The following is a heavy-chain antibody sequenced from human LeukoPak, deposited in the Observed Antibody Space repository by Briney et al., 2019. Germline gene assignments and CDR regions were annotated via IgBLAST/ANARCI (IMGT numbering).Heavy chain of an antibody. CDR1: GYTFTSYG. CDR2: ISAYNGNT. D-gene: IGHD2-2*03. V-gene: IGHV1-18*01. CDR3: ARGRLGLDIVVVPAAIPLDY. Sequence: GASVKVSCKASGYTFTSYGISWVRQAPGQGLEWMGWISAYNGNTNYVQKLQGRVTITADESTSTAYMELSSLRSEDTAVYYCARGRLGLDIVVVPAAIPLDYWGQGTLVTVSS. J-gene: IGHJ4*02.